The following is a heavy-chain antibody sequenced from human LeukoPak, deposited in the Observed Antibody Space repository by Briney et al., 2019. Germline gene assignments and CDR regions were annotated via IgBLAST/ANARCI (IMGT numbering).Heavy chain of an antibody. CDR3: ARERGPSSIAARPRWFDP. CDR1: GGSFSGYY. Sequence: SETLSLTCAVYGGSFSGYYWSWIRQPPGKGLEWIGEINHSGSTNYNPSLTSRVTISVDTSKNQFSLKLSSVTAADTAVYYCARERGPSSIAARPRWFDPWGQGTLVTVSS. D-gene: IGHD6-6*01. V-gene: IGHV4-34*01. CDR2: INHSGST. J-gene: IGHJ5*02.